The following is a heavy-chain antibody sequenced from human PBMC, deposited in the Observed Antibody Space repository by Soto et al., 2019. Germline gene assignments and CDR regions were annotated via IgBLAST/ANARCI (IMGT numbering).Heavy chain of an antibody. CDR2: IYYSGST. CDR1: GGSISSYY. D-gene: IGHD4-17*01. J-gene: IGHJ4*02. CDR3: ARVRDYESLFDY. V-gene: IGHV4-59*01. Sequence: PSETLSLTCTVSGGSISSYYWSWIRQPPGKGLEWIGYIYYSGSTNYNPSLKSRVTISVDTSKNQFSLKLSSVTAADTAVYYCARVRDYESLFDYWGQGTLVTVSS.